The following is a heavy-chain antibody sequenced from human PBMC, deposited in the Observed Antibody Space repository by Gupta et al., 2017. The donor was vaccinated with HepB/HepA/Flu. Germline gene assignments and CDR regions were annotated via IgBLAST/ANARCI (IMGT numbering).Heavy chain of an antibody. CDR3: ARASRRTSYYDY. J-gene: IGHJ4*02. CDR2: IYHSGNT. V-gene: IGHV4-4*02. Sequence: QVQLKESGPGLVKPSGTLSLTCAVSNDSISSINWWTWVRQPPGKGLEWIGEIYHSGNTNYNPSLKSRVTISVGTSENQFSLKLSSVTAADTAVYYCARASRRTSYYDYGGQGTLVTVSS. D-gene: IGHD2-2*01. CDR1: NDSISSINW.